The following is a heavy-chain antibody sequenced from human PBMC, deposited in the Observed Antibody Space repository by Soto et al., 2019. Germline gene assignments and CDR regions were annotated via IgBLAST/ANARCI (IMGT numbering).Heavy chain of an antibody. V-gene: IGHV1-3*01. J-gene: IGHJ6*02. CDR3: ASSNIAAAPYGMDV. D-gene: IGHD6-13*01. CDR1: GYTFTRYA. CDR2: INAGNGNT. Sequence: GASVKVSCKASGYTFTRYAMHWVRQAPGQRLEWMGWINAGNGNTEYSQKFQGRVTITRDTSASTAYMELSSLGSEDTAVYYCASSNIAAAPYGMDVWGQGTTVTVSS.